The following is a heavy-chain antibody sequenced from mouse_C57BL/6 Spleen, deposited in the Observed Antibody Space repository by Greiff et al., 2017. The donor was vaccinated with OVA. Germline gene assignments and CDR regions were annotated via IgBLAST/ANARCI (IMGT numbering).Heavy chain of an antibody. V-gene: IGHV5-9-1*02. CDR1: GFTFSSYA. D-gene: IGHD3-2*02. CDR2: ISSGGDYI. J-gene: IGHJ3*01. CDR3: TRAAQALFAY. Sequence: VQLKESGAGLVKPGGSLKLSCAASGFTFSSYAMSWVRQTPEKRLEWVAYISSGGDYIYYADTVKGRFTISRDNARNTLYLQMSSLKSEDTAMYYCTRAAQALFAYWGQGTLVTVSA.